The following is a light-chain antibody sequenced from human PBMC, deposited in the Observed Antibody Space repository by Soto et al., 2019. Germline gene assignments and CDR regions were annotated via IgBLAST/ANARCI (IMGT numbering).Light chain of an antibody. J-gene: IGKJ5*01. V-gene: IGKV3-11*01. Sequence: IVLTQSPATLSLSPGERATLSCRASQSISSSLAWYQQKPGQAPRLPIYDASNRATGIPARFSGSGSGTDFTLTISSLEPEDSAVYYCQQRHMWPITFGQGTRLEI. CDR2: DAS. CDR1: QSISSS. CDR3: QQRHMWPIT.